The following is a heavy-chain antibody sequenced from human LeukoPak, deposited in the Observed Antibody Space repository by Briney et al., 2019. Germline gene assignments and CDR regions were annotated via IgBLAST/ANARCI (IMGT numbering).Heavy chain of an antibody. J-gene: IGHJ4*02. CDR2: VWPGGSQT. CDR3: ARRWRSIAAAGYDY. CDR1: GYYFSDNW. V-gene: IGHV5-51*01. D-gene: IGHD6-13*01. Sequence: GESLKISCKASGYYFSDNWIGWMRQMPGKGLEWMGVVWPGGSQTKHSSSFQGQVTISADKSISTAYLQWSSLRASDTAIYYCARRWRSIAAAGYDYWGQGTLVTVSS.